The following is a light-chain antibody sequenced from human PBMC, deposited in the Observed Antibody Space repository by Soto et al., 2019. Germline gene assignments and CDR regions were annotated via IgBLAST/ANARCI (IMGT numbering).Light chain of an antibody. J-gene: IGKJ4*01. V-gene: IGKV1-33*01. CDR2: EAS. Sequence: DIQMTQSPSSLSASVGDRVTITCQASQAIGNYLTWYQQKPGKAPKLLIYEASNLETGVPSRFSGSGSGTDFTFTINSLQTEDIATYYCQQYDALPFTFGGGTKVEIK. CDR1: QAIGNY. CDR3: QQYDALPFT.